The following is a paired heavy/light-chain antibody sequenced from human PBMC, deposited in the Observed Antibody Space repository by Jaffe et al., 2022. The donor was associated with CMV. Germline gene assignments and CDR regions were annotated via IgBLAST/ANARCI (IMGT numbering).Heavy chain of an antibody. CDR3: ARQRANSSGWSLYYYYMDV. CDR2: IYYSGST. J-gene: IGHJ6*03. Sequence: QLQLQESGPGLVKPSETLSLTCTVSGGSISSSSYYWGWIRQPPGKGLEWIGSIYYSGSTYYNPSLKSRVTISVDTSKNQFSLKLSSVTAADTAVYYCARQRANSSGWSLYYYYMDVWGKGTTVTVSS. D-gene: IGHD6-19*01. CDR1: GGSISSSSYY. V-gene: IGHV4-39*01.
Light chain of an antibody. CDR1: SSNIGAGYD. CDR2: GNS. CDR3: QSYDSSLSGPF. Sequence: QSVLTQPPSVSGAPGQRVTISCTGSSSNIGAGYDVHWYQQLPGTAPKLLIYGNSNRPSGVPDRFSGSKSGTSASLAITGLQAEDEADYYCQSYDSSLSGPFFGTGTKVTVL. V-gene: IGLV1-40*01. J-gene: IGLJ1*01.